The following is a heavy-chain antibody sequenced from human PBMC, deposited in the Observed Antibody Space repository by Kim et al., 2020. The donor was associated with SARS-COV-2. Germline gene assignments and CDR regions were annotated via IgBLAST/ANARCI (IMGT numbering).Heavy chain of an antibody. V-gene: IGHV3-33*01. Sequence: GGSLRLSCAASGFTFSSYGMHWVRQAPGKGLEWVAVIWYDGSNKYYADSVKGRFTISRDNSKNTLYLQMNSLRAEDTAVYYCARDIRNPSRDGYNYEGGDFDYWGQGTLVTVSS. CDR1: GFTFSSYG. CDR2: IWYDGSNK. CDR3: ARDIRNPSRDGYNYEGGDFDY. J-gene: IGHJ4*02. D-gene: IGHD5-12*01.